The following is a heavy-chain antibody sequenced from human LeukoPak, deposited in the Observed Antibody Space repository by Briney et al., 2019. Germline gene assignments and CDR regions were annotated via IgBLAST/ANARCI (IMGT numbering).Heavy chain of an antibody. CDR1: RCTFSSYA. Sequence: SSVKVSCKPSRCTFSSYAISWVRQAPARELDWMGGIIPIFGTANYAQKFQGRVTITADKSTSTAYMELSSLRSEDTAVYYCARCVGGSGYYYMDVWGKGTTVTVSS. CDR2: IIPIFGTA. J-gene: IGHJ6*03. V-gene: IGHV1-69*06. CDR3: ARCVGGSGYYYMDV. D-gene: IGHD3-10*01.